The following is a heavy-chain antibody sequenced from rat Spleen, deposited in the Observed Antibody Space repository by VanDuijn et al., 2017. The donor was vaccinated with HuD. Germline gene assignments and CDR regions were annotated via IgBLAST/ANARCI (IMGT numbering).Heavy chain of an antibody. D-gene: IGHD1-1*01. CDR3: ARHEDYSGLDY. Sequence: EVQLVESDGGSVQPGRSLKLSCAASGFTFSDYYMAWVRQAPTKGLEWVATISYDGSTTYYRDSVKGRFTISRDNAKSTLYLQMDSLRSEDTATYYCARHEDYSGLDYWGQGVMVTVSS. CDR1: GFTFSDYY. J-gene: IGHJ2*01. CDR2: ISYDGSTT. V-gene: IGHV5-29*01.